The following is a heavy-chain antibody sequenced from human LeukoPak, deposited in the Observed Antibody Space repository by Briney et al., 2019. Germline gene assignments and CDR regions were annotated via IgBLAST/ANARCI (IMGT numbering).Heavy chain of an antibody. J-gene: IGHJ4*02. D-gene: IGHD3-9*01. V-gene: IGHV1-69*05. Sequence: ASVKVSCKASGGTFSSYAISWVRQAPGQGLEWMGRIIPIFGTANYAQKFQGRVTITTDESTSTAYMELSSLRSEDTAVYYCAQGGILTGHYAFDYWGQGTLVTVSS. CDR2: IIPIFGTA. CDR1: GGTFSSYA. CDR3: AQGGILTGHYAFDY.